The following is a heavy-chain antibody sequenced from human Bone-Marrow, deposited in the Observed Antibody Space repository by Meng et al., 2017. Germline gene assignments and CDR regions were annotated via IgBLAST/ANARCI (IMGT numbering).Heavy chain of an antibody. V-gene: IGHV4-34*01. Sequence: QLQLQQWGAGLLKPSETLSRTCVVSGGSFSDYYWSWSRQPPGKGLEWIGEINHSGSTNYNPSLESRATISVDTSQNNLSLKLSSVTAADSAVYYCARAPTSGQWLARKFDYWGQGTLVTVSS. CDR1: GGSFSDYY. J-gene: IGHJ4*02. CDR2: INHSGST. CDR3: ARAPTSGQWLARKFDY. D-gene: IGHD6-19*01.